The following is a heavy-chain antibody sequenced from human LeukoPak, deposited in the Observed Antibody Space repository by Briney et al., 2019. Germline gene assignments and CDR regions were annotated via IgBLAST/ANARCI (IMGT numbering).Heavy chain of an antibody. D-gene: IGHD1-14*01. CDR3: ARDRTFFDY. J-gene: IGHJ4*02. CDR1: GFTFDDYG. V-gene: IGHV3-7*01. Sequence: GGSLRLSCAASGFTFDDYGMSWVRQAPGKGLEWVANIKQDGSEKYYVDSVKGRFTISRDNAKNSLYLQMNSLRAEDTAVYYCARDRTFFDYWGQGTLVTVSS. CDR2: IKQDGSEK.